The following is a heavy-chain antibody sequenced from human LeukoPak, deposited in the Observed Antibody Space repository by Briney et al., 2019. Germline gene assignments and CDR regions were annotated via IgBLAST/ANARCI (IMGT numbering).Heavy chain of an antibody. CDR3: AGVLGGWYFDL. D-gene: IGHD3-16*02. CDR1: GLKFESYA. CDR2: ISRDSGSR. V-gene: IGHV3-9*01. Sequence: QPGGSLRLSCAASGLKFESYAFHWVRQVPGKGLEWVSGISRDSGSRVYANSVKGRFTISRDNAKNSLYLQMNSLRAEDTAVYYCAGVLGGWYFDLWGRGTLVTVSS. J-gene: IGHJ2*01.